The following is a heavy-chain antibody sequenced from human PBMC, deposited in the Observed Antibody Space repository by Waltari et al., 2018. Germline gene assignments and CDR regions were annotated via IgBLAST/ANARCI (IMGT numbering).Heavy chain of an antibody. J-gene: IGHJ4*02. CDR2: IYHSGST. V-gene: IGHV4-38-2*01. CDR3: ARQDTITVIKGYYFDY. CDR1: GYSISSGYY. Sequence: VQLQESGPGLVKPSETLSLTCAVSGYSISSGYYWGWIRQPPGKGLEWIGSIYHSGSTYYNPSLKSRVTISVDTSKNQFSLKLSSVTAADTAVYSCARQDTITVIKGYYFDYWGQGTLVTVSS. D-gene: IGHD3-10*01.